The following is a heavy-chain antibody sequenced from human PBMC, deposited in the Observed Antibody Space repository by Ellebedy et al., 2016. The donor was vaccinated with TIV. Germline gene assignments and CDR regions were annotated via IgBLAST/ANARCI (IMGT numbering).Heavy chain of an antibody. CDR3: ARGTMVRGVIYYYYGMDV. Sequence: SVKVSCXASGGTFSSYAISWVRQAPGQGLEWMGGIIPIFGTANYAQKFQGRVTITADESTSTAYMELSSLRSEDTAVYYCARGTMVRGVIYYYYGMDVWGQGTTVTVSS. CDR1: GGTFSSYA. CDR2: IIPIFGTA. V-gene: IGHV1-69*13. D-gene: IGHD3-10*01. J-gene: IGHJ6*02.